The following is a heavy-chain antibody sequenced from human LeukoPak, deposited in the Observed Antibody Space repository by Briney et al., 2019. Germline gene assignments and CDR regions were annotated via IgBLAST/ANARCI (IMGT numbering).Heavy chain of an antibody. Sequence: GGSLRLSCAASGFTFSTFTMSWVRQAPGKGLEWVSAISDSGGTTYYADSVRGRFTISRDNSKNTLYLQINSLRGEDTGVYYCAKPGSRFDYWGQGTLVTVSS. CDR3: AKPGSRFDY. CDR1: GFTFSTFT. CDR2: ISDSGGTT. D-gene: IGHD6-6*01. V-gene: IGHV3-23*01. J-gene: IGHJ4*02.